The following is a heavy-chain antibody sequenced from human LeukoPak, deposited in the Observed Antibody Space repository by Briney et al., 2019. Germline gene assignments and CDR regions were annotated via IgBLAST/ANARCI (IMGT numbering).Heavy chain of an antibody. CDR3: ARLRYGGSVIFDS. CDR1: GGSINSYY. V-gene: IGHV4-59*08. J-gene: IGHJ4*02. D-gene: IGHD4/OR15-4a*01. Sequence: SETLSLTCTVSGGSINSYYWSWIRQPPGQALEWIGNIYYTGSSNYNPSLKSRVTISVDTSKSQFSLRLTSVTAADTAVYYCARLRYGGSVIFDSWGQGTLVTVSS. CDR2: IYYTGSS.